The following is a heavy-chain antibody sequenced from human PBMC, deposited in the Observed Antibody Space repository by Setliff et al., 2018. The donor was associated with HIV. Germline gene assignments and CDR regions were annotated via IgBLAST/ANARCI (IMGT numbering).Heavy chain of an antibody. CDR1: GYTFTSYA. D-gene: IGHD4-17*01. Sequence: ASVKVSCKASGYTFTSYAIHWVRQAPGQSLEWMGWINAGYGNTKYSHKFQGRVTITRDASASTAYMELSSLRSEDTAVYYCARSPGDYLFDYWGQGTLVTVSS. V-gene: IGHV1-3*01. CDR3: ARSPGDYLFDY. J-gene: IGHJ4*02. CDR2: INAGYGNT.